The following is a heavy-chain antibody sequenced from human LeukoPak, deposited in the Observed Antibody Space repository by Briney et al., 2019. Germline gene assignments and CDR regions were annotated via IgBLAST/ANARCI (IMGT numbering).Heavy chain of an antibody. J-gene: IGHJ4*02. CDR3: ARGGAVVGFDYFDY. V-gene: IGHV4-4*07. CDR2: IYSSGST. Sequence: SETLSLTCTVSGGSISSYYWSWIRQPAGKGLEWIGRIYSSGSTTYNPSLKSRVTMSVDTSKNQFSLKVTSVTAADTAVYYCARGGAVVGFDYFDYWGQGTLVTVSS. D-gene: IGHD6-19*01. CDR1: GGSISSYY.